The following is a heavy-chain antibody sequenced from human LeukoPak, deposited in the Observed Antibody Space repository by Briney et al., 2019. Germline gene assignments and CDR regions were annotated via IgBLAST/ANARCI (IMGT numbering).Heavy chain of an antibody. CDR1: GGSFSGYY. V-gene: IGHV4-34*01. J-gene: IGHJ6*03. CDR2: INHSGST. Sequence: PSETLSLTCAVYGGSFSGYYWSWIRQPPGKGLEWIGEINHSGSTNYNPSLKSRVTISVDTSKNQFSLKLSSVTAADTAVYYCARGPSFERYYYDSSGYYAPQQNYYYYYMDVWGKGTTVTVSS. D-gene: IGHD3-22*01. CDR3: ARGPSFERYYYDSSGYYAPQQNYYYYYMDV.